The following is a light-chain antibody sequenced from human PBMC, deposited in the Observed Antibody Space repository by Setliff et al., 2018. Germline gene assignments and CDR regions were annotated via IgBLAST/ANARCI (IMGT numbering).Light chain of an antibody. V-gene: IGLV2-8*01. CDR3: ASYAGRFYF. CDR2: EVA. Sequence: QSVLAQPPSAPGSPGQSVTISCTGSSSDVGGYNYVSWYQQHPGKAPKLMIYEVAKRPSGVPDRFSGSKSGNTASLTVSGLQAEDEADFCASYAGRFYFFGSGTKVTVL. J-gene: IGLJ1*01. CDR1: SSDVGGYNY.